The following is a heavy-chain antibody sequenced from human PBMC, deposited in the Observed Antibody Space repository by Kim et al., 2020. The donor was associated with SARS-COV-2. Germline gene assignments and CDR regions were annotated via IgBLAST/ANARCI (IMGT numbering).Heavy chain of an antibody. CDR2: IRRDGTQT. CDR3: ARDVSPYYDASPYYDAFDI. D-gene: IGHD3-22*01. CDR1: GFTFSTSW. Sequence: GGSLRLSCAASGFTFSTSWMTWVRQAPGKGLEWVANIRRDGTQTHYVDSVRGRFTISRDNSENSLYLQMSSLRVEDTALYYCARDVSPYYDASPYYDAFDIWGQGTMVTVSS. V-gene: IGHV3-7*01. J-gene: IGHJ3*02.